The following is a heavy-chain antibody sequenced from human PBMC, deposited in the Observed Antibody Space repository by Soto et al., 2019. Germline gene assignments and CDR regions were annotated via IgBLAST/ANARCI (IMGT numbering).Heavy chain of an antibody. Sequence: KTSETLSLTCAVYGGSFSGYYWSWIRQPPGKGLEWIGEINHSGSTNYNPSLKSRVTISVDTSKNQFSLKLSSVTAADTAVYYCARGRGTPRVYRYYDFWSGYSYYFDYWGQGTLVTVSS. CDR2: INHSGST. V-gene: IGHV4-34*01. J-gene: IGHJ4*02. CDR3: ARGRGTPRVYRYYDFWSGYSYYFDY. D-gene: IGHD3-3*01. CDR1: GGSFSGYY.